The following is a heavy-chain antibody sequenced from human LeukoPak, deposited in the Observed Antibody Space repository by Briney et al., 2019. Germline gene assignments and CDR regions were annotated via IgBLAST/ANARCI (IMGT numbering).Heavy chain of an antibody. CDR2: INSNGANT. D-gene: IGHD3-22*01. CDR1: GFTFSNHA. CDR3: ARGEEFYDSSGYRRLDS. J-gene: IGHJ4*02. V-gene: IGHV3-64*01. Sequence: PGGSLRLSCAASGFTFSNHAMHWVRQAPGKALEYVAVINSNGANTFHAKSLNDRFTIFRDNSKNILYLQMGSLRAEDMAVYYCARGEEFYDSSGYRRLDSWGQGTLVVVSS.